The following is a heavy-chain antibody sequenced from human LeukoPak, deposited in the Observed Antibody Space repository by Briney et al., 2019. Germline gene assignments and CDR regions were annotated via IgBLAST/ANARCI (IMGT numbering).Heavy chain of an antibody. Sequence: PGGSLRLSCAASAFTFSSYGMHWVRQAPGKGLEWVAVISYDGSNKYYEDSVKGRFTISRDNSKNTLYLQMNSLRTEDTAVYYCARTFYDYHVGTHYFDHWGQGTLVTVST. V-gene: IGHV3-30*03. CDR2: ISYDGSNK. J-gene: IGHJ4*02. CDR3: ARTFYDYHVGTHYFDH. D-gene: IGHD3-3*01. CDR1: AFTFSSYG.